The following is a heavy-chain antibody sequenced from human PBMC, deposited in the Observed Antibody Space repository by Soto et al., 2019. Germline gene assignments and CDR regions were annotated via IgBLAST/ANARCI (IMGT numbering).Heavy chain of an antibody. J-gene: IGHJ4*02. CDR1: GSTRSSDA. D-gene: IGHD3-22*01. Sequence: GGLLRFSCAASGSTRSSDAMRCERQAPGEGLEWVSAISGSGGSTYYADSVQGRFTISRDNSKNTLYLQMNSLRAEDAAVYYFAKGSSSGYYAYFDDWGEG. CDR3: AKGSSSGYYAYFDD. V-gene: IGHV3-23*01. CDR2: ISGSGGST.